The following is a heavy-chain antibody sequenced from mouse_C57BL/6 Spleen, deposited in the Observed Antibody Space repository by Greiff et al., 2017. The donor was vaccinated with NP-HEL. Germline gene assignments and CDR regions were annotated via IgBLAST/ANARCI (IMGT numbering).Heavy chain of an antibody. Sequence: EVKLVESGAELVRPGASVKLSCTASGFNIKDDYMHWVKQRPEQGLEWIGWIDPENGDTEYASKFQGKATITADTSSNTAYLQLSSLTSEDTAVYYCTYYGTWFAYWGQGTLVTVSA. CDR2: IDPENGDT. J-gene: IGHJ3*01. CDR3: TYYGTWFAY. V-gene: IGHV14-4*01. D-gene: IGHD1-1*02. CDR1: GFNIKDDY.